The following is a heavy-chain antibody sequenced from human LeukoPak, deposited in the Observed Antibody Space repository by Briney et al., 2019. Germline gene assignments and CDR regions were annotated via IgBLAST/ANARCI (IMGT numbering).Heavy chain of an antibody. D-gene: IGHD3-22*01. V-gene: IGHV4-31*03. Sequence: SQTLSLTCTVSGGSVSSGGYYWSWIRQHPGKGLEWIGYIYYSGSTYYNPSLKSRVTISVDTSKNQFSLKLSSVTAADTAVYYCARLYDSSGYDGNFDYWGQGTLVTVSS. J-gene: IGHJ4*02. CDR1: GGSVSSGGYY. CDR2: IYYSGST. CDR3: ARLYDSSGYDGNFDY.